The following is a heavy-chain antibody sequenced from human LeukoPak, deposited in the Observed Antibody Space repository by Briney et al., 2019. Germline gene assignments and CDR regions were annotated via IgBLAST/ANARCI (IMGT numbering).Heavy chain of an antibody. J-gene: IGHJ3*02. CDR2: IYTSGST. Sequence: PSQTLSLTCTVSGGSISSYYWSWIRQPAGKGLEWIGRIYTSGSTNYNPSLKSRVTMSVDTSKNQFSLKLSSLTAADTAVYYCAREGEITMVRGAYNDAFDIWGQGTMVTVSS. D-gene: IGHD3-10*01. V-gene: IGHV4-4*07. CDR1: GGSISSYY. CDR3: AREGEITMVRGAYNDAFDI.